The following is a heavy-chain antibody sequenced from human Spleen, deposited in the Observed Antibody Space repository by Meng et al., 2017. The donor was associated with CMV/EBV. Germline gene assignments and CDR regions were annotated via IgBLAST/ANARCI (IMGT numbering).Heavy chain of an antibody. CDR3: ARAGGSYTGPLFDY. V-gene: IGHV4-31*02. D-gene: IGHD1-26*01. CDR2: IYYSGST. Sequence: GGSISSGGYYWSWIRQHPGKGLEWIGYIYYSGSTYYNPSLKSRVTISVDTSKNQFSLKLSSVTAADTAVYYCARAGGSYTGPLFDYWGQGTLVTVSS. CDR1: GGSISSGGYY. J-gene: IGHJ4*02.